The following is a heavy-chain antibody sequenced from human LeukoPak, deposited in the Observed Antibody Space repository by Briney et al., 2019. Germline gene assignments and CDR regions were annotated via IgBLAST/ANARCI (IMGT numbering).Heavy chain of an antibody. J-gene: IGHJ4*02. CDR1: GFTFSSYS. CDR2: ISSSSSYI. V-gene: IGHV3-21*01. D-gene: IGHD3-10*01. Sequence: GGSLRLSCAASGFTFSSYSMNWVRQAPGKGLEWVSSISSSSSYIYYADSVTGRFTISRDNAKNSLYLQMNSLRAEDTAVYYCARGGYYGSGSYYPENDFFDYWGQGTLVTVSS. CDR3: ARGGYYGSGSYYPENDFFDY.